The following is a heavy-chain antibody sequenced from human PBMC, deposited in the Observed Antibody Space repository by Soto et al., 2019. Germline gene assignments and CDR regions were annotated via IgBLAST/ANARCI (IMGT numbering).Heavy chain of an antibody. Sequence: YLLCCLRQHKKKGLEWIGHIYYNGSTYYNPSLKSRLTISVDTSKNEFSLRLTSVTAADTAVYFCATVLLFGSEIDFNFYAFDV. J-gene: IGHJ3*01. V-gene: IGHV4-31*02. D-gene: IGHD3-10*01. CDR3: ATVLLFGSEIDFNFYAFDV. CDR2: IYYNGST. CDR1: YL.